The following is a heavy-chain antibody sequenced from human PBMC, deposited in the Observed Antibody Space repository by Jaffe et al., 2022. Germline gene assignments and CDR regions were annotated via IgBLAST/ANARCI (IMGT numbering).Heavy chain of an antibody. Sequence: EVQLVESGGGLVQPGGSLRLSCAASGFTFSSYWMSWVRQAPGKGLEWVANIKQDGSEKYYVDSVKGRFTISRDNAKNSLYLQMNSLRAEDTAVYYCARTYYDILTGYTYFDYWGQGTLVTVSS. D-gene: IGHD3-9*01. J-gene: IGHJ4*02. CDR3: ARTYYDILTGYTYFDY. CDR2: IKQDGSEK. V-gene: IGHV3-7*05. CDR1: GFTFSSYW.